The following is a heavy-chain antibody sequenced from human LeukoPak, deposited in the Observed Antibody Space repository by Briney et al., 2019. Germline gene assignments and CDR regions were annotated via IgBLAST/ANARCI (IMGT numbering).Heavy chain of an antibody. CDR3: ARWGYCSSTSCHTWFDP. CDR2: INTNTGNP. V-gene: IGHV7-4-1*02. J-gene: IGHJ5*02. Sequence: ASVKVSCKASGYTFTSYAMNWVRQAPGQGLEWMGWINTNTGNPTYAQGFTGRFVFSLDTSVSTAYLQISSLKAEDTAVYYCARWGYCSSTSCHTWFDPWGQGTLVTVSS. D-gene: IGHD2-2*02. CDR1: GYTFTSYA.